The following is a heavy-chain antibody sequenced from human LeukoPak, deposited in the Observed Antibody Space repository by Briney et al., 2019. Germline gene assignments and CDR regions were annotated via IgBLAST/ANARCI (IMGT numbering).Heavy chain of an antibody. D-gene: IGHD6-13*01. V-gene: IGHV4-59*01. CDR1: GGSISSYY. CDR2: IYYSGST. J-gene: IGHJ5*02. CDR3: ARRIAAAPNWFDP. Sequence: SETLSLTCTVSGGSISSYYWSWIRKPPGKGLEWLGYIYYSGSTNYNPSLKSRVTISVDTSKNQFSLKLNSVTAADTVVYYCARRIAAAPNWFDPWGQGTLVTVSS.